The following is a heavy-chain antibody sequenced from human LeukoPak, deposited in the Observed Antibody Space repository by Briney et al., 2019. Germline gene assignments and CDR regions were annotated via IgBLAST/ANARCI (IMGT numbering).Heavy chain of an antibody. CDR2: ISSNGGNI. Sequence: GGSLRLSCAASGFTFSSYAMHWVRQAPGEGLEYVSVISSNGGNIYYANSVKGRFTISRDNSKNTLYLQMGSLRPEDMAVYYCARVTGYMIEDQFDYWGQGTLVTVSS. CDR3: ARVTGYMIEDQFDY. V-gene: IGHV3-64*01. D-gene: IGHD3-22*01. J-gene: IGHJ4*02. CDR1: GFTFSSYA.